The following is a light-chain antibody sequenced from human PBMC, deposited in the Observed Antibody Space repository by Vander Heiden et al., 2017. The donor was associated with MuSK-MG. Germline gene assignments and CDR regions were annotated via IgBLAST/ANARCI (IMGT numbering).Light chain of an antibody. J-gene: IGKJ1*01. Sequence: DIQITQSPSTLSASVGDRVTITCRASQSISGWLAWYQQKPGKAPKLLIYKASSLETGVPSKFSGSGSGTEFTLTISSLQPDDFATYYCQQDNSSSWTFGQGTKVEIK. CDR3: QQDNSSSWT. V-gene: IGKV1-5*03. CDR1: QSISGW. CDR2: KAS.